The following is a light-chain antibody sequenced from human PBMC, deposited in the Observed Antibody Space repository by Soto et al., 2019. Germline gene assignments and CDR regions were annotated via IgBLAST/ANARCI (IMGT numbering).Light chain of an antibody. CDR1: QSVSSN. Sequence: EIVMTQSPATLSVSPGERATLSCRASQSVSSNLAWYQQKPGQAPRLLIYGASTRATGIPARFSGSGSGTEFTITISSLQSEDVAVYYCKHYYSTITCGQGTRLEIK. V-gene: IGKV3-15*01. CDR3: KHYYSTIT. CDR2: GAS. J-gene: IGKJ5*01.